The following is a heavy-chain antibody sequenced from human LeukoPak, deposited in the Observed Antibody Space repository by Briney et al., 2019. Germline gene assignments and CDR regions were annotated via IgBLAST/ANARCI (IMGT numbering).Heavy chain of an antibody. D-gene: IGHD1-26*01. CDR1: GFTFSSYA. Sequence: GGSLRLSCAASGFTFSSYAMSWVRQAPGKGLEWVSSISGTGSNTYYADSVKSRFTISRDNSKNTLYLQMNSLRAEDTAVYYCAKGGVGAHFDYWGQGTLVTVSS. V-gene: IGHV3-23*01. J-gene: IGHJ4*02. CDR3: AKGGVGAHFDY. CDR2: ISGTGSNT.